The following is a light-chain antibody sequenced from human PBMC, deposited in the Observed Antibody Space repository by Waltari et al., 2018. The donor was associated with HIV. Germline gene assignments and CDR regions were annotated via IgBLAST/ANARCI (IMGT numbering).Light chain of an antibody. J-gene: IGKJ1*01. CDR1: QSVNRD. V-gene: IGKV3-15*01. CDR2: GAS. CDR3: QQYGSSPQT. Sequence: EILMTQSPPTLSLSPGERATLSCRASQSVNRDLAWYQQSPGQSPRLLIHGASTRASHIPDRFSGSGSGTEFTLTISSLQSEDFAVYYCQQYGSSPQTFGQGTKVEIK.